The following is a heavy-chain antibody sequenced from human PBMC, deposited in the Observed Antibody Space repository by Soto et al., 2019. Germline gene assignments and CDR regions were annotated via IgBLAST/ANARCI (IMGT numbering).Heavy chain of an antibody. D-gene: IGHD5-18*01. CDR2: IYYSGST. J-gene: IGHJ4*02. CDR1: GGSISSGDYY. V-gene: IGHV4-30-4*01. Sequence: QVQLQESGPGLVKPSQTLSLTCTVSGGSISSGDYYWSWIRQPPGKGLEWIGYIYYSGSTYYNPSLKXXVXIXXDTSKNQFSLKLSSVTAADTAVYYCARVDTAMFDYWGQGTLVTVSS. CDR3: ARVDTAMFDY.